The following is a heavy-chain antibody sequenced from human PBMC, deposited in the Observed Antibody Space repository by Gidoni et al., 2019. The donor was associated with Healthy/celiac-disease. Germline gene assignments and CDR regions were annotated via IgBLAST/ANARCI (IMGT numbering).Heavy chain of an antibody. D-gene: IGHD4-17*01. CDR1: GFTFSSYA. V-gene: IGHV3-23*01. J-gene: IGHJ2*01. Sequence: EVQLLESGGGLVQPGGSLRLSCAASGFTFSSYAMSWVRQAPGQGLEWVSAISGSGGSTYYADSVKGRFTISRDNSKNTLYLQMNSLRAEDTAVYYCANQNSDYGGKNWYFDLWGRGTLVTVSS. CDR3: ANQNSDYGGKNWYFDL. CDR2: ISGSGGST.